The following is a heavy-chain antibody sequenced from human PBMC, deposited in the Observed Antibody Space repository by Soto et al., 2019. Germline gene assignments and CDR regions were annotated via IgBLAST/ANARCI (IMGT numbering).Heavy chain of an antibody. CDR3: ARGRYSYETIYYKFYYSALDV. D-gene: IGHD3-10*01. J-gene: IGHJ6*02. CDR1: GGSIRGYY. CDR2: INDNGGT. Sequence: SETLSLTCGVYGGSIRGYYWSWIRQSPGKGLEWIGDINDNGGTNYNPSLKSRVTTSLDTPKKQVSLMMSSVTAADTAVYYCARGRYSYETIYYKFYYSALDVWGQGTTVTVSS. V-gene: IGHV4-34*01.